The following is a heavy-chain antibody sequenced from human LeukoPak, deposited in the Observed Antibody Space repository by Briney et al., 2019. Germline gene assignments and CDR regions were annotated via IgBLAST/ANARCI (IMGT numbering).Heavy chain of an antibody. V-gene: IGHV4-34*01. Sequence: SETLSLTCAVYGGSFSGCYWSWIRQSPGKGLEWIGEINHSGTTNCNPSLKGRITISVDTSKNQFSLKLTSVTAADTAVYYCARPSSGFFFDYWGQGTPVTVSS. J-gene: IGHJ4*02. CDR1: GGSFSGCY. CDR2: INHSGTT. CDR3: ARPSSGFFFDY. D-gene: IGHD3-22*01.